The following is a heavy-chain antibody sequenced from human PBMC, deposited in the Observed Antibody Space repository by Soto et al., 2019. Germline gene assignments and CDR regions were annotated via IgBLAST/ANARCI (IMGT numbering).Heavy chain of an antibody. CDR3: ATSYGSGYRAFDL. J-gene: IGHJ4*02. D-gene: IGHD3-10*01. Sequence: SVKVSCKASGDTFNFYSINWVRQAPGLGLEWMGRVNPILSMSNYAQRFQGRVTMTADKSTSTAYMELSGLRSEDTAIYYCATSYGSGYRAFDLWGQGALVTVSS. CDR2: VNPILSMS. V-gene: IGHV1-69*02. CDR1: GDTFNFYS.